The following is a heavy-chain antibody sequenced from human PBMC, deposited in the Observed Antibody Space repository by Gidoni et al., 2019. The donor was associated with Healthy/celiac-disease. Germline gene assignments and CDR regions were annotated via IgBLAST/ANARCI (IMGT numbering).Heavy chain of an antibody. V-gene: IGHV3-30*18. J-gene: IGHJ4*02. CDR3: AKDLSLVGYCSGGSCYGTPDY. CDR1: GFPFGRCG. CDR2: ISYDGSNK. Sequence: QVQLVGSGGAGFRPGRSLGLSFAASGFPFGRCGSLWVRQAPGKGLEWVAVISYDGSNKYYADSVKGRFTISRDNSKNTLYLQMNSLRAEDTAVYYCAKDLSLVGYCSGGSCYGTPDYWGQGTLVTVSS. D-gene: IGHD2-15*01.